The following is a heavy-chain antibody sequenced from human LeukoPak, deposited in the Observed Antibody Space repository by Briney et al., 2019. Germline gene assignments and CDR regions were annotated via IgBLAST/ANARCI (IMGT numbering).Heavy chain of an antibody. V-gene: IGHV3-30*02. Sequence: GGSLRLSCATSGFTLSIYGMHWVRQAPGKGLEWVAFIRYDGTSQYYADSVKGRFTISRDNSKNTLYLQMNSLRAEDTAVYYCAKVGSGCYQMYYWGQGTLVTVSS. J-gene: IGHJ4*02. CDR3: AKVGSGCYQMYY. CDR2: IRYDGTSQ. D-gene: IGHD6-19*01. CDR1: GFTLSIYG.